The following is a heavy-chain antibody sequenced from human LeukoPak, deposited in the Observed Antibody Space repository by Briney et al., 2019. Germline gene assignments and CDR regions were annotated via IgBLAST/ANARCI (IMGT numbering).Heavy chain of an antibody. J-gene: IGHJ4*02. CDR1: GSSISSYY. V-gene: IGHV4-59*01. D-gene: IGHD3-22*01. Sequence: KPSETLSLTCTVSGSSISSYYWSWIRQPPGKGLEWIGYIYYSGSTNYNPSLKSRVTISVDTSKNQFSLKLTSVTAADTAVYYCARGGSGYSFDYWGQGTLVTVSS. CDR3: ARGGSGYSFDY. CDR2: IYYSGST.